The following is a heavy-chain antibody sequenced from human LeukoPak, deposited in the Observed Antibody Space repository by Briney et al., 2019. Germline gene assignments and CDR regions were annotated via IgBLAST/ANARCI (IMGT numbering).Heavy chain of an antibody. CDR2: IYSGGST. J-gene: IGHJ3*02. CDR3: AKGYSYGYLGAFDI. CDR1: GFTVSSNY. Sequence: PGGSLRLSCAASGFTVSSNYMSWVRQAPGKGLEWVSVIYSGGSTYYADSVKGRFTISRDNSRNTLYLQMNSLRAEDTAVYYCAKGYSYGYLGAFDIWGQGTMVTVSS. D-gene: IGHD5-18*01. V-gene: IGHV3-53*01.